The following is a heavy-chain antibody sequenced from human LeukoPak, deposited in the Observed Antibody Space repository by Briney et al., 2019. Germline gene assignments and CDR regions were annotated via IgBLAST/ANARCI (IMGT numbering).Heavy chain of an antibody. CDR1: GGSISSYY. CDR2: IYTSGST. J-gene: IGHJ4*02. Sequence: SETLSLTCTVSGGSISSYYWSWIRQPAGKGLEWIGRIYTSGSTNYNPSLKSRVTISVDKSKNQFSLKLSSVTAAHTAVYYCARDRTVGATNGDYFDYWGQGTLVTVSS. CDR3: ARDRTVGATNGDYFDY. V-gene: IGHV4-4*07. D-gene: IGHD1-26*01.